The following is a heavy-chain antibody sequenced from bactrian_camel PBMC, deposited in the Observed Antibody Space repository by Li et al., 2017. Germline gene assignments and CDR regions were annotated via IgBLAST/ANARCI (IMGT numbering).Heavy chain of an antibody. CDR1: EDGLDDHC. CDR3: AARYQGGFGLGGLCTDVLGDFPY. Sequence: HVQLVESGGGSVQAGGSLRLSCRASEDGLDDHCMAWFRQAPGKEREGAAFLASGVGTTFVAESVKGRFTISLDRAKKTLYLQMNSLKLDDTAMYYCAARYQGGFGLGGLCTDVLGDFPYWGQGTQVTVS. V-gene: IGHV3S63*01. J-gene: IGHJ6*01. CDR2: LASGVGTT. D-gene: IGHD5*01.